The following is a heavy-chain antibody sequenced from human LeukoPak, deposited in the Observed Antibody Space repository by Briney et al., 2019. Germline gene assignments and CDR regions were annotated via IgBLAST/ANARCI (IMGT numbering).Heavy chain of an antibody. Sequence: SETLSLTCAVYGGSFSVYYWSWIRQPPGKGLEGIGEVNHDGSTNYNPSLKSRVIISVDTSKNQFSLKLTSVTAADTAVYYCARKNVGSWQTLDYWDQGTLITVSS. CDR3: ARKNVGSWQTLDY. J-gene: IGHJ4*02. CDR1: GGSFSVYY. D-gene: IGHD1-1*01. CDR2: VNHDGST. V-gene: IGHV4-34*01.